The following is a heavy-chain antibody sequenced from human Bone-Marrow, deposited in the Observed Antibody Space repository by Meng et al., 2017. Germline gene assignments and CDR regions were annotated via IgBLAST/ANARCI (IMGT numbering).Heavy chain of an antibody. D-gene: IGHD4-11*01. V-gene: IGHV3-21*06. Sequence: GESLKISCAASGFSFDSYTMSWVRQAPGTGLEWVSSISSSSTSKYYADSLKGRFTISRDNAKNSLFLQMNSLRAEDTALYYCARVPPTLTTGYFDSWGQGALVTVSS. CDR2: ISSSSTSK. CDR1: GFSFDSYT. CDR3: ARVPPTLTTGYFDS. J-gene: IGHJ4*02.